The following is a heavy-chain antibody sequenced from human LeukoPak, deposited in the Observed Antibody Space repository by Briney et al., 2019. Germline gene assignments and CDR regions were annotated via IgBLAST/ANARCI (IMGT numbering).Heavy chain of an antibody. V-gene: IGHV4-39*07. CDR2: MHYSGST. CDR3: ARDWDGGYNFNTFDI. J-gene: IGHJ3*02. D-gene: IGHD5-24*01. CDR1: GGSLSNTGYY. Sequence: SETLSLTCSVSGGSLSNTGYYWGWIRQPPGKGLEFIGTMHYSGSTHYNPSLRSRATISVDRSRNKFSLKLNSVTSADTAVYYCARDWDGGYNFNTFDIWGQGTTVTVFS.